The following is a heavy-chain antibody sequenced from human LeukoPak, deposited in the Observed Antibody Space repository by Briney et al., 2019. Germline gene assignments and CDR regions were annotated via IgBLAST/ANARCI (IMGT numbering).Heavy chain of an antibody. J-gene: IGHJ4*01. CDR1: GFTFRNHG. D-gene: IGHD3-10*01. Sequence: GRSLRLSCVASGFTFRNHGMHWVRQAPGKVLEWVAVASTDVGDQSYADSGRGRFIISRYNSKNTLRLQMNNLRPKDTALYYCAAFITTTIDHWGQRILVTVSS. CDR3: AAFITTTIDH. CDR2: ASTDVGDQ. V-gene: IGHV3-30*03.